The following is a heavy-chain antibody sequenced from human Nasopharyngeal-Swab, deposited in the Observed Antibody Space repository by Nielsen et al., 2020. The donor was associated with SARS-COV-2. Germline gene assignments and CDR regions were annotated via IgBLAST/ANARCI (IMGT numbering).Heavy chain of an antibody. V-gene: IGHV1-69*04. CDR2: IIPILCIA. D-gene: IGHD3-16*02. CDR1: GGTFSSYA. Sequence: SVKVSCKASGGTFSSYAISWVRQAPGQGLEWMGRIIPILCIANYAQKFQGRVTITPDKSTSTAYMELSSLRSEDTAVYYCAREGGPYDYVWGSYRYTGEDALLDYWGQGTLVTVSS. CDR3: AREGGPYDYVWGSYRYTGEDALLDY. J-gene: IGHJ4*02.